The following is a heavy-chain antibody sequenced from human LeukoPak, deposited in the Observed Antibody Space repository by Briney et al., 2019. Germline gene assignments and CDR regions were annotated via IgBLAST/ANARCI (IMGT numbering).Heavy chain of an antibody. CDR2: IIPIFGTA. D-gene: IGHD5-18*01. Sequence: SVKVSCKASGGTFSSYAISWVRQAPGQGLEWMGGIIPIFGTANYAQKFQGRVTITADESTSTAYMELSSLRSEDTAVYYCASVDTAMVKNYYYYMDVWGKGTTVTVPS. V-gene: IGHV1-69*13. CDR1: GGTFSSYA. J-gene: IGHJ6*03. CDR3: ASVDTAMVKNYYYYMDV.